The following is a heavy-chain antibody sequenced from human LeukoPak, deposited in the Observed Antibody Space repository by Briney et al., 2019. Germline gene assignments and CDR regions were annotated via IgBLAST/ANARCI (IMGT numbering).Heavy chain of an antibody. V-gene: IGHV3-30*18. CDR1: GFTFSSYG. CDR3: AKELAAAGVNDAFDI. CDR2: ISYDGSNK. D-gene: IGHD6-13*01. J-gene: IGHJ3*02. Sequence: GRSLRLSCAASGFTFSSYGMQWVRQAPGKGLEWVAVISYDGSNKYYADSVKGRFTISRDNSKNTLYLQMNSLRAEDTAVYYCAKELAAAGVNDAFDIWGQGTMVTVSS.